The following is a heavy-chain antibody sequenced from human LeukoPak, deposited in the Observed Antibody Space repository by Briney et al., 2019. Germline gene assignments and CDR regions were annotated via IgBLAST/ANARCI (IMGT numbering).Heavy chain of an antibody. V-gene: IGHV3-30*18. CDR3: AKDMVRRVIIPYYFDY. D-gene: IGHD3-10*01. J-gene: IGHJ4*02. Sequence: GGSLRLSCAASGFTFSSYGMHWVRQAPGKGLEWVAVISYDGSNKYYADSVKGRFTISRDNSKNTLYLQMNSLRAEDTAVYYCAKDMVRRVIIPYYFDYWGQGTLVTVSS. CDR1: GFTFSSYG. CDR2: ISYDGSNK.